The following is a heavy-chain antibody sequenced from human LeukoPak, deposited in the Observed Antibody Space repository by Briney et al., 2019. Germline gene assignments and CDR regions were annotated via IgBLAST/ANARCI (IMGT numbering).Heavy chain of an antibody. J-gene: IGHJ6*02. Sequence: GGSLRLSCSTSGFPFSSYAMHWVRQAPGKGLEYVSAISDSGGSTYYADSVKGRFTISRDNSKNTLYLQISSLRAEDTAVYFCVRGYSFGPYGMDVWGQGTTVTVSS. D-gene: IGHD2-15*01. CDR3: VRGYSFGPYGMDV. V-gene: IGHV3-64D*09. CDR1: GFPFSSYA. CDR2: ISDSGGST.